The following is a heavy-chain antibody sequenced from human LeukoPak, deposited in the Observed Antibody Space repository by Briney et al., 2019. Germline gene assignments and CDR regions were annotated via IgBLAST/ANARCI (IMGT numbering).Heavy chain of an antibody. D-gene: IGHD5-18*01. CDR2: IYTSGTI. J-gene: IGHJ4*02. CDR1: GGSISSYY. V-gene: IGHV4-4*07. Sequence: PSETLSLTCTVSGGSISSYYWSWIRQPAGTALEWIGRIYTSGTITYNPSLKSRVTMSVDTSKNQFSLMLSSVTAADTAVYYCARGYSYAYYFDYWGQGTLVTVSS. CDR3: ARGYSYAYYFDY.